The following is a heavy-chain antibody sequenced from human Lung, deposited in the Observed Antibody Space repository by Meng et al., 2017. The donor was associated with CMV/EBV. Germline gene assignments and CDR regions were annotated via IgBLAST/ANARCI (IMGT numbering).Heavy chain of an antibody. CDR2: IDPHNGDT. V-gene: IGHV1-2*02. D-gene: IGHD3-16*01. Sequence: ASVKVSXKTSGYTFTGYYLHWVRQAPGQGLEYMGSIDPHNGDTNYAQKFQGRVTMTRDTSIDTAYMELSRLRSDDTAVYFCARGPGEATFTSLDAFWGQGTLVTVSS. CDR1: GYTFTGYY. J-gene: IGHJ4*02. CDR3: ARGPGEATFTSLDAF.